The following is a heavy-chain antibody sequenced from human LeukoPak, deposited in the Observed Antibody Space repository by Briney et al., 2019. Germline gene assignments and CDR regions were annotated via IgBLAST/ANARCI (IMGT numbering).Heavy chain of an antibody. V-gene: IGHV3-21*01. J-gene: IGHJ4*02. CDR3: ARDSRGRLDY. D-gene: IGHD3-10*01. Sequence: GGSLRLSCAASGFTFSSYSMNWVRQAPGKGLEWVSSISSSSSYIYYADSVKGRFTISRDNAKNSLYLQMSSLRAEDTAVYYCARDSRGRLDYWGQGTLVTVSS. CDR2: ISSSSSYI. CDR1: GFTFSSYS.